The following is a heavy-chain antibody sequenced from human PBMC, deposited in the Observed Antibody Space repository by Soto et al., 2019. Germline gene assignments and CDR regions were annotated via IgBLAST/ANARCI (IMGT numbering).Heavy chain of an antibody. J-gene: IGHJ4*02. CDR2: IYSGGST. V-gene: IGHV3-53*04. Sequence: GGSLRLSCAASGFTVSSNYMSWVRQAPGKGLEWVSVIYSGGSTYYADSVKGRFTISRHNSKNTLYLQMNSLRAEDTAVYYCAGDGWYSSGWYIGYWGQGTLVTVSS. D-gene: IGHD6-19*01. CDR3: AGDGWYSSGWYIGY. CDR1: GFTVSSNY.